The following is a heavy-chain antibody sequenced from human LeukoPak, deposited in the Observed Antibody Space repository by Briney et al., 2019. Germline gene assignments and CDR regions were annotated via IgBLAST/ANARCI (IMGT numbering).Heavy chain of an antibody. D-gene: IGHD1-26*01. V-gene: IGHV3-53*01. CDR3: ARGVGSGSRLWAGDY. Sequence: GGSLRLSCAASGFTVSSNYMSWVRQAPGKGLEWVSVIYSGGSTYYADSVKGRFTISRDNSKNTLYLQMNSLRAEDTAVYYCARGVGSGSRLWAGDYWGQGTLVTVSS. CDR1: GFTVSSNY. CDR2: IYSGGST. J-gene: IGHJ4*02.